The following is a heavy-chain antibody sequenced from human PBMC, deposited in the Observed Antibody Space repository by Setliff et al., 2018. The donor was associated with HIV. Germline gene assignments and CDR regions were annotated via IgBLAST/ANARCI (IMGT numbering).Heavy chain of an antibody. J-gene: IGHJ3*02. D-gene: IGHD3-10*01. CDR2: IYPDDSDT. CDR1: GYSFPNYW. CDR3: ARIWFGAQDAFDI. V-gene: IGHV5-51*01. Sequence: PGESLKISCKGSGYSFPNYWIGWVRQMPGKGLEWMGIIYPDDSDTRYSPSFQGQVTISADKSISTAYLQWSSLKASDTAMYYCARIWFGAQDAFDIWGQGTMVTVSS.